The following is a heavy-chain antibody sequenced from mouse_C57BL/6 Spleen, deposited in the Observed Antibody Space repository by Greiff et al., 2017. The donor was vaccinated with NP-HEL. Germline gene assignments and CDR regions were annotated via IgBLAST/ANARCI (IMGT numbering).Heavy chain of an antibody. CDR3: ARFPLGYGSRGDAMDY. J-gene: IGHJ4*01. CDR2: ISSGSSTI. D-gene: IGHD1-1*01. Sequence: EVQLVESGGGLVKPGGSLKLSCAASGFTFSDYGMHWVRQAPEKGLEWVAYISSGSSTIYYADTVKGRFTISRDNAKNTLFLQMTSLRSEDTAMYYCARFPLGYGSRGDAMDYWGQGTSVTVSS. CDR1: GFTFSDYG. V-gene: IGHV5-17*01.